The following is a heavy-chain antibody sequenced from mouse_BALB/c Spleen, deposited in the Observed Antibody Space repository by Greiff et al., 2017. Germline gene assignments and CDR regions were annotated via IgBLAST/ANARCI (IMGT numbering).Heavy chain of an antibody. CDR2: ISSGGSYT. CDR1: GFTFSSYA. Sequence: EVKLMESGGGLVKPGGSLKLSCAASGFTFSSYAMSWVRQSPEKRLEWVAEISSGGSYTYYPDTVTGRFTISRDNAKNTLYLEMSSLRSEDTAMYYCAREDSSGPLFAYWGQGTLVTVSA. V-gene: IGHV5-9-4*01. D-gene: IGHD3-2*01. J-gene: IGHJ3*01. CDR3: AREDSSGPLFAY.